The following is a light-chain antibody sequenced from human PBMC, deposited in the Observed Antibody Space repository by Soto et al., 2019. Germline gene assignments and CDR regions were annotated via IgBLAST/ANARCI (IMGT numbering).Light chain of an antibody. Sequence: DIQMTQSPSTLSASVGDRVTITCWASQSISTWLAWYQQKPGKAPKVLIYKASNLESGVPSRFSGSGSGTEFTLTMSGLQPDDFATYYCQQYNSYPLTFGGGTKVEIK. CDR1: QSISTW. CDR2: KAS. J-gene: IGKJ4*01. CDR3: QQYNSYPLT. V-gene: IGKV1-5*03.